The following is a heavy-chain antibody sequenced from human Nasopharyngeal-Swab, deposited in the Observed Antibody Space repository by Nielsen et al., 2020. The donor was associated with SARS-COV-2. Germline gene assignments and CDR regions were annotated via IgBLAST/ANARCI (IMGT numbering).Heavy chain of an antibody. J-gene: IGHJ2*01. V-gene: IGHV4-34*01. CDR2: INHIGST. Sequence: SETLSLTCAVYGGSFSGYYWSWIRRPPGKGLEWIGEINHIGSTNYNPSLKSLVTISVDTSKNQFSLKLSSVTAADTAVYYCARRSGQRWDYWYFDLWGRGTLVTVSS. CDR3: ARRSGQRWDYWYFDL. D-gene: IGHD4-23*01. CDR1: GGSFSGYY.